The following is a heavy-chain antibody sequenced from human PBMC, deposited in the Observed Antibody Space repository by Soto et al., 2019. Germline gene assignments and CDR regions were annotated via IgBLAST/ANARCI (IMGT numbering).Heavy chain of an antibody. CDR3: ARVRTAIEKGLEESPFDY. D-gene: IGHD5-18*01. CDR2: ISAYNGNT. CDR1: GYTFTSYG. Sequence: QVQLVQSGAEVKKPGASVKVSCKASGYTFTSYGISWVRQAPGQGLEWMGWISAYNGNTNYAQKIQGRVTMTTDTSTSTDYMELRRLRSDDTAVYYCARVRTAIEKGLEESPFDYWGQGTLVTVSS. V-gene: IGHV1-18*01. J-gene: IGHJ4*02.